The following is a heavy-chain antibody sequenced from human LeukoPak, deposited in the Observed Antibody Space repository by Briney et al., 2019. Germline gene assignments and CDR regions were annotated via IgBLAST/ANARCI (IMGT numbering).Heavy chain of an antibody. J-gene: IGHJ4*02. CDR3: AKDGDSGSWYSYNYFDH. Sequence: PGGSLRLSCAASGFTFSSFGMHWVRQAPGKGLEWVAVIWYDGSKKYYADSVKGRFTISRDNSKNTLDLQMNSLRAEDTAVYYCAKDGDSGSWYSYNYFDHWGQGTLVTVSS. V-gene: IGHV3-33*06. CDR2: IWYDGSKK. D-gene: IGHD6-13*01. CDR1: GFTFSSFG.